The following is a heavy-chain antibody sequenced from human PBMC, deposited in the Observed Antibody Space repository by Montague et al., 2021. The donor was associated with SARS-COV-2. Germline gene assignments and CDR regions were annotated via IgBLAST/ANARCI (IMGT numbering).Heavy chain of an antibody. CDR2: ISYDGSNK. Sequence: SLRLSCAASGFTFSSYAMHWVRQAPGKGLEWVAVISYDGSNKYYXDSVKGRFTISRDNPKNTLYLQMNSLGAEDTAVYYCARDPDSGSYSSDAFDIWGQGTMVTVSS. CDR1: GFTFSSYA. J-gene: IGHJ3*02. CDR3: ARDPDSGSYSSDAFDI. V-gene: IGHV3-30-3*01. D-gene: IGHD1-26*01.